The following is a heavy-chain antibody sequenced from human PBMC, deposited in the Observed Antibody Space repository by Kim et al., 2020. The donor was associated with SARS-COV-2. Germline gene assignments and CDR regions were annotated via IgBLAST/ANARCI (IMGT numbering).Heavy chain of an antibody. D-gene: IGHD4-17*01. CDR1: GFTFSSYW. CDR3: ARDAYNNDYGGNFYWYLDL. J-gene: IGHJ2*01. Sequence: GGSLRLSCAASGFTFSSYWMHWVRQAPGKGLVWVSRINSDGSSTSYADSVKGRFTISRDNAKNTLYLQMNSLRAEDTAVYYCARDAYNNDYGGNFYWYLDLWGRGTLVTVSS. CDR2: INSDGSST. V-gene: IGHV3-74*01.